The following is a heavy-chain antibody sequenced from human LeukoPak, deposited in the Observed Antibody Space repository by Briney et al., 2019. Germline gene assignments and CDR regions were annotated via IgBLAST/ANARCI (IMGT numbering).Heavy chain of an antibody. CDR3: AREAGTSPYYDILTGYESKGKYHWFDP. CDR1: GFTFSDYY. J-gene: IGHJ5*02. D-gene: IGHD3-9*01. V-gene: IGHV3-11*01. CDR2: ISSNGSTI. Sequence: PGGSLRLSCAASGFTFSDYYMSWIRQAPGKGLEWVSYISSNGSTIYYADSVKGRFTISRDNAKNSLYLQMNSLRAEDTAVYYCAREAGTSPYYDILTGYESKGKYHWFDPWGQGTLVTVSS.